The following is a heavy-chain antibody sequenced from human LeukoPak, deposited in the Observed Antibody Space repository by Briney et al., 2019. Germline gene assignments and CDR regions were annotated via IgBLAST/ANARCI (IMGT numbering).Heavy chain of an antibody. CDR1: GYTFTGYY. Sequence: ASVKVSCKASGYTFTGYYMHWVRQAPGQGRNWMGWINPNSGGTNYAQKFQGRVTMTTDTSTSTAYMELRSLRSDDTAVYYCARDRVLRYFDWLLLGDYFDYWGQGTLVTVSS. J-gene: IGHJ4*02. V-gene: IGHV1-2*02. CDR3: ARDRVLRYFDWLLLGDYFDY. D-gene: IGHD3-9*01. CDR2: INPNSGGT.